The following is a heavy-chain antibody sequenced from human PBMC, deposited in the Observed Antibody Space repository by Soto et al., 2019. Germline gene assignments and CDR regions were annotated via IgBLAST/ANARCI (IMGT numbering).Heavy chain of an antibody. CDR1: GSTFNSDD. J-gene: IGHJ4*02. CDR2: ISDSGSNT. V-gene: IGHV3-23*01. Sequence: EVQLLESGGGLVQPGGSLRLSCGVSGSTFNSDDMSWVRQAPGRGLEWVSGISDSGSNTYYADSVKGRFTIFRDNSKNTLYLQMNRLRVEDTAIYYCAKDEGCSLEVAGLFDSWGQGTLVTVSS. D-gene: IGHD6-19*01. CDR3: AKDEGCSLEVAGLFDS.